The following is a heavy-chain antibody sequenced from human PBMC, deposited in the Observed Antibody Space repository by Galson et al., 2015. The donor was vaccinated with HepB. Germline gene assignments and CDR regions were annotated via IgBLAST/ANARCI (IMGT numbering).Heavy chain of an antibody. Sequence: SLRLSCAASGFTFDDFAMHWVRQAPGRGLEWVSLISWDGGSAYYADSVKGRFTISRDNSRNSLYLQMNSLRPEDTAFYYCAKGLSSGITMSGPEFWGQGTLVTVSS. CDR1: GFTFDDFA. J-gene: IGHJ4*02. CDR3: AKGLSSGITMSGPEF. D-gene: IGHD6-19*01. CDR2: ISWDGGSA. V-gene: IGHV3-43D*03.